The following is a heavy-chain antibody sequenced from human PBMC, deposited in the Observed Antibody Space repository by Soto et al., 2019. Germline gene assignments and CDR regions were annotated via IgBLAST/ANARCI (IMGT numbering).Heavy chain of an antibody. J-gene: IGHJ4*02. CDR2: VFYTGFT. CDR3: ATSQKGCTWTYFDQ. V-gene: IGHV4-39*01. CDR1: GGSISGSYYY. D-gene: IGHD1-1*01. Sequence: QLQLQESGPGLVKPSETLSLTCAVSGGSISGSYYYWGWLRQSPGKGPEWIGSVFYTGFTYYNPSLESRVSVAVHTSKIQFALEVSGVSAADTAVYYCATSQKGCTWTYFDQWGQGALVTVSS.